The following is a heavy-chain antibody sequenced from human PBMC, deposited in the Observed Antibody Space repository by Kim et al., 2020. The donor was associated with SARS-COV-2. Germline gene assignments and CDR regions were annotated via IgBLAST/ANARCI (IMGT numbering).Heavy chain of an antibody. CDR2: IYYSGST. D-gene: IGHD3-3*01. V-gene: IGHV4-59*01. CDR1: GGSISSYY. Sequence: SETLSLTCTVSGGSISSYYWSWIRQPPGKGLEWIGYIYYSGSTNYNPSLKSRVTISVDTSKNQFSLKLSSVTAADTAVYYCARALSGDFWSGYYTGPHFDYCGQGTLVTVSS. J-gene: IGHJ4*02. CDR3: ARALSGDFWSGYYTGPHFDY.